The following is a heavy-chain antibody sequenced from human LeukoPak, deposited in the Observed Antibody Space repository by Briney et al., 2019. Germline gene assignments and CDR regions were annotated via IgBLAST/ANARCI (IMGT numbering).Heavy chain of an antibody. V-gene: IGHV1-46*01. CDR3: ARGPSKYYDILTGYHPYFDY. CDR2: INPSGGST. CDR1: GYTFTSYY. Sequence: ASVKVSCKASGYTFTSYYMRWVRQAPGQGLEWMGIINPSGGSTSYAQKFQGRVTMTRDMSTSTVYMELSSLRSEDTAVYYCARGPSKYYDILTGYHPYFDYWGQGTLVTVSS. J-gene: IGHJ4*02. D-gene: IGHD3-9*01.